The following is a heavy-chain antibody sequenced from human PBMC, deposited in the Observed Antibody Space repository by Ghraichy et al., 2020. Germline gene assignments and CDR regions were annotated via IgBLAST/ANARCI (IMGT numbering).Heavy chain of an antibody. D-gene: IGHD3-22*01. CDR1: GFTFSNAW. V-gene: IGHV3-15*01. J-gene: IGHJ1*01. CDR3: AKVRPDYYDSSGYYDAEYFQH. Sequence: GGSLRLSCAASGFTFSNAWMSWVRQAPGKGLEWVGRIKSKTDGGTTDYAAPVKGRFTISRDDSKNTLYLQMNSLRAEDTAVYYCAKVRPDYYDSSGYYDAEYFQHWGQGTLVTVSS. CDR2: IKSKTDGGTT.